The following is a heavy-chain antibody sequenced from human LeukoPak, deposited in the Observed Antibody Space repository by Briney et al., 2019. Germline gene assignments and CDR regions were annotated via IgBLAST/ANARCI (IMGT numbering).Heavy chain of an antibody. CDR2: VCPADYNT. J-gene: IGHJ4*02. CDR1: GYIFTSYW. D-gene: IGHD3/OR15-3a*01. Sequence: GESLKISCKASGYIFTSYWIGWVRQTPGKGLEWPVVVCPADYNTLYSPSFQRQATISADKSIATAYLQWTGRKASETAKYFCVRRPVGPRAFDSWGPGTLVTVSS. CDR3: VRRPVGPRAFDS. V-gene: IGHV5-51*01.